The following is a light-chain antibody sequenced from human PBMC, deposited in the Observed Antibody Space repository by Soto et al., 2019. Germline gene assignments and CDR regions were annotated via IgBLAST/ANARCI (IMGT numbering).Light chain of an antibody. CDR3: QQYNTYQGT. V-gene: IGKV3D-7*01. CDR1: QTVSSSF. CDR2: GAS. J-gene: IGKJ1*01. Sequence: EIVLTQSPATLSSSPGETATLSCSASQTVSSSFLAWYQQTPGQAPRLLIYGASNRATGIPDRFSGSGSGTDFTLTISSLQPDDFATYYCQQYNTYQGTFGPGTKVDIK.